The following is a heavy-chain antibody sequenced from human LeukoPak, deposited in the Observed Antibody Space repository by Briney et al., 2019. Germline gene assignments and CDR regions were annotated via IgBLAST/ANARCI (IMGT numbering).Heavy chain of an antibody. J-gene: IGHJ4*02. CDR2: IYSGGST. CDR3: ARMGWGPYDTDGY. Sequence: GGSLRLSCAASGFTVSSNYMSWVRQAPGKGLELVSVIYSGGSTYYADSVKGRFNISRDNSKNTLYLQMNCLRAEDTAVYYCARMGWGPYDTDGYWGQGTLVTVSS. V-gene: IGHV3-53*01. D-gene: IGHD3-16*01. CDR1: GFTVSSNY.